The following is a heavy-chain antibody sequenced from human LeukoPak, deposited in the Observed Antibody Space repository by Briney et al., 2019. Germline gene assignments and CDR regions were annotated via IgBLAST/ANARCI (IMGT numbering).Heavy chain of an antibody. CDR1: GGSISSYY. Sequence: SETLSLTCTASGGSISSYYWSWIRQPAGKGLEWIGSIYYSGSTYYNPSLKSRVTISVDTSKNQFSLKLSSVTAADTAVYYCARDRRDGYNLYYFDLWGQGTLVTVSS. CDR2: IYYSGST. V-gene: IGHV4-59*05. CDR3: ARDRRDGYNLYYFDL. J-gene: IGHJ4*02. D-gene: IGHD5-24*01.